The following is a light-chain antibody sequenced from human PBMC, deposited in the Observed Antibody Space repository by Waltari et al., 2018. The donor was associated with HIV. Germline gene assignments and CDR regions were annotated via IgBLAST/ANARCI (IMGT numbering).Light chain of an antibody. CDR2: NNN. CDR3: ASWDGSLNGWV. Sequence: QSVLTQPPSASGTPGQRVTISCSGGSSNIGRATVTWYQHLPGTAPKLLIYNNNRRPSGVPDRFSGSKSGTSASLAISGLQSEDEADYYCASWDGSLNGWVFGGGTKLTVL. V-gene: IGLV1-44*01. J-gene: IGLJ3*02. CDR1: SSNIGRAT.